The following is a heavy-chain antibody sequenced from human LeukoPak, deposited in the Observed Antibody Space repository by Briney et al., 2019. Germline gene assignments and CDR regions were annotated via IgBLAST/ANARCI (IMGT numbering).Heavy chain of an antibody. D-gene: IGHD6-19*01. CDR1: GGSISSYY. V-gene: IGHV4-4*07. J-gene: IGHJ3*02. CDR2: IYTSGTT. CDR3: ARDDSSGWGGAFAI. Sequence: SETLSLTCTVSGGSISSYYWSWIRQPAGKGREWIGRIYTSGTTHYNPSLKSRGTISVDTSKNQFSLKLSSVTAADKAVYHCARDDSSGWGGAFAIWGQGTMVTVSS.